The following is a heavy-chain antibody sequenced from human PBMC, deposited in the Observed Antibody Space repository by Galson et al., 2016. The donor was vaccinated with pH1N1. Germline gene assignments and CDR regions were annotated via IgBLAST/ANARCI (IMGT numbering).Heavy chain of an antibody. CDR3: AKGGAIGPYYNDGAASS. CDR2: ISGSGDDT. V-gene: IGHV3-23*01. Sequence: SLRLSCAASGFSFSTHGMSWVRQAPGKGLDWVSGISGSGDDTFYAHSVRGRFTISRDNSKNTLYLQMNSLTAVDTAIYYCAKGGAIGPYYNDGAASSWGQGALVTVSS. CDR1: GFSFSTHG. D-gene: IGHD3-10*01. J-gene: IGHJ5*02.